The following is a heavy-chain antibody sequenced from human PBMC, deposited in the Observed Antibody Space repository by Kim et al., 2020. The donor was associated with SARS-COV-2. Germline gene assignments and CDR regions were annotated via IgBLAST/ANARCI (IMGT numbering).Heavy chain of an antibody. J-gene: IGHJ4*02. V-gene: IGHV3-21*01. Sequence: SVKGRFTISRDNAKNSLYLQMNSLRAEDTAVYYCARGGPTYYDILTGTDYWGQGTLVTVSS. D-gene: IGHD3-9*01. CDR3: ARGGPTYYDILTGTDY.